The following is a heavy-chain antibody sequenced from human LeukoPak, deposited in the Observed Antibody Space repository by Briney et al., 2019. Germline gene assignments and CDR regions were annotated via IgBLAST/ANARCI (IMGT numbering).Heavy chain of an antibody. J-gene: IGHJ4*01. CDR2: LYTGDTT. V-gene: IGHV3-53*01. CDR1: GFTVSNYY. Sequence: GGSLRLSCVASGFTVSNYYMSWVRQAPGKGLVWVSLLYTGDTTYYAESVEGRFTISRDDSKNTIYLQMNTLRAEDTAVYYCSRGGVNYWNPRYWGQGTLVTVSS. D-gene: IGHD1-1*01. CDR3: SRGGVNYWNPRY.